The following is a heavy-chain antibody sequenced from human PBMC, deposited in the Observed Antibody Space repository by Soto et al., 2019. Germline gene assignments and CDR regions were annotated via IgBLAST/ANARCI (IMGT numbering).Heavy chain of an antibody. CDR1: GFTFSTYA. Sequence: GGSLRLSCAASGFTFSTYAMSWVRQAPGKGLEWVSAISGSGSTFYADSVKGRFTISRDNSKNTLYLQMNSLRAEDTAVYYCASLRLGELWLGFDYWGQGTLVTVSS. CDR3: ASLRLGELWLGFDY. CDR2: ISGSGST. V-gene: IGHV3-23*01. D-gene: IGHD3-16*01. J-gene: IGHJ4*02.